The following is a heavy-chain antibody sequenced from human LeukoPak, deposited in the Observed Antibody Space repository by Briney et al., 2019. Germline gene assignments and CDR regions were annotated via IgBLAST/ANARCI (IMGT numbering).Heavy chain of an antibody. CDR2: ISGSGGDT. V-gene: IGHV3-23*01. J-gene: IGHJ4*02. Sequence: GGSLRLSCAASGFTFSSYAVIWLRHASGKGLEWVSTISGSGGDTFYADSVKGRFSISRDNSKNRVFLQMNSLRAEDTAMYYCARWFGEPPNFDYWGQGTLVTVSS. CDR3: ARWFGEPPNFDY. CDR1: GFTFSSYA. D-gene: IGHD3-10*01.